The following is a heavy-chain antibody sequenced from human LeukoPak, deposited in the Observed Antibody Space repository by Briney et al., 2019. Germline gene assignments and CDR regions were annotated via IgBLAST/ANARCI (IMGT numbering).Heavy chain of an antibody. Sequence: ASVRVSCTASGYTFTSYYMHWVRQAPGQGLEWMGIINPSGGSTSYAQKFQGRVTMTRDTSTSTVYMELSSLRSEDTAVYYCARDRDYGDYVEYFDYWGQGTLVTVSS. D-gene: IGHD4-17*01. J-gene: IGHJ4*02. CDR2: INPSGGST. CDR1: GYTFTSYY. CDR3: ARDRDYGDYVEYFDY. V-gene: IGHV1-46*01.